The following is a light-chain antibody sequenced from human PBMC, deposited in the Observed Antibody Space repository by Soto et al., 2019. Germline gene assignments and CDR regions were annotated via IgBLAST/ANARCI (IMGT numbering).Light chain of an antibody. J-gene: IGLJ3*02. CDR2: END. CDR1: SSNIGNNY. Sequence: QSVLTQPPSVSAAPGQKVTISCSGSSSNIGNNYVSWYEPLPGTAPKLLIHENDKRPSGIPDRFSGSKSGTSATLGITGLQTGDEADYYCGTWDSSLSAAVFGGGTKLTVL. V-gene: IGLV1-51*02. CDR3: GTWDSSLSAAV.